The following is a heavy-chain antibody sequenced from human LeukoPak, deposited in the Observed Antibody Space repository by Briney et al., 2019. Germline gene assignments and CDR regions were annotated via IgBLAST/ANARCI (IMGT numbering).Heavy chain of an antibody. V-gene: IGHV1-69*06. J-gene: IGHJ5*02. Sequence: GASVKVSCKASGGTFSSYAISWVRQAPGQGLEWMGGIIPIFGTANYAQKFQGRVTITADKSTSTAYMELSSLRSEDTAVYYCARWNYDILTGSWFDPWGQGTLVTVSS. CDR2: IIPIFGTA. D-gene: IGHD3-9*01. CDR3: ARWNYDILTGSWFDP. CDR1: GGTFSSYA.